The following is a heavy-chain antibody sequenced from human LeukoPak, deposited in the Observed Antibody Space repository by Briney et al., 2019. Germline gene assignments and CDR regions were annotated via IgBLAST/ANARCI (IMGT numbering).Heavy chain of an antibody. J-gene: IGHJ5*02. CDR2: IWYDASNK. V-gene: IGHV3-33*01. Sequence: GGSLILSCAASGCTFSSYAMHWVRQAPGKGLEWVAVIWYDASNKYYADSVKGRFTISRDNSKNTLYLQMNSLRAEDTAVYYCAREGYSNYGGRWFDPWGQGTLVTVSS. CDR1: GCTFSSYA. D-gene: IGHD4-11*01. CDR3: AREGYSNYGGRWFDP.